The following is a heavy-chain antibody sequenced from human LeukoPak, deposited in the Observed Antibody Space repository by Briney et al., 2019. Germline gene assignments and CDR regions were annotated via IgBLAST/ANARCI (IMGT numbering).Heavy chain of an antibody. CDR2: IYSGGST. D-gene: IGHD2-15*01. Sequence: GGSLRLSCAASGFTVSSNYMSWVRQAPGKGLEWVSVIYSGGSTYYADSVKGRFTISRDNSKNTLYLQMNSLRAEDTAVYYCAGCSGGSCDYYGMDVWGQGTTVTVSS. J-gene: IGHJ6*02. V-gene: IGHV3-53*01. CDR1: GFTVSSNY. CDR3: AGCSGGSCDYYGMDV.